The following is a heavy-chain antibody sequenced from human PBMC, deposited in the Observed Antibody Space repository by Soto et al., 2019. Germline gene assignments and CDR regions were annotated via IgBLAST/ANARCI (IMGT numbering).Heavy chain of an antibody. CDR3: ARVSYDSIGYYYFDY. D-gene: IGHD3-22*01. Sequence: GASVKVSCKASGYTFTSYGISWVRQAPGQGLEWMGWISAYNGNTNYAQKLQGRVTMTTDTSTSTAYMELRSLRSDDTAVYYCARVSYDSIGYYYFDYWGQGTLVTVSS. J-gene: IGHJ4*02. V-gene: IGHV1-18*04. CDR2: ISAYNGNT. CDR1: GYTFTSYG.